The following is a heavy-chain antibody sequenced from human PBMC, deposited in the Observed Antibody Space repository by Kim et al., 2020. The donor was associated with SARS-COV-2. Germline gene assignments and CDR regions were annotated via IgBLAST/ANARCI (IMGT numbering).Heavy chain of an antibody. Sequence: ASVKVSCKASGYTFTSYGISWVRQAPGQGLEWMGWISAYNGNTNYAQKLQGRVTMTTDTSTSTAYMELRSLRSDDTAVYYCARDLPPGAATPDNDFRPFDYWGQGTLVTVSS. CDR2: ISAYNGNT. D-gene: IGHD1-1*01. CDR1: GYTFTSYG. CDR3: ARDLPPGAATPDNDFRPFDY. J-gene: IGHJ4*02. V-gene: IGHV1-18*01.